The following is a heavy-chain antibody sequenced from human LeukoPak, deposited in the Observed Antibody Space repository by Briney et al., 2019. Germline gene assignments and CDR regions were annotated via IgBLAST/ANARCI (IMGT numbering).Heavy chain of an antibody. CDR2: MYYSGTA. CDR1: GGSISSGSYH. D-gene: IGHD2-2*01. V-gene: IGHV4-31*02. CDR3: AMACYDFLGYTNWFDP. J-gene: IGHJ5*02. Sequence: PSQTLSLTCSVSGGSISSGSYHWSWIRQHPGKGLEWSGYMYYSGTAYYNPSLRSRATITVDTSKNQFSLKLSSVTAADTAVYYWAMACYDFLGYTNWFDPWGQGTLVTVSS.